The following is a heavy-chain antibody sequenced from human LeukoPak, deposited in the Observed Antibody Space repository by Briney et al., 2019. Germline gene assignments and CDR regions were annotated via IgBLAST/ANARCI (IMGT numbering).Heavy chain of an antibody. J-gene: IGHJ4*02. Sequence: GGSLRLSCAASGFTFSNAWMSWVRLAPGKGLEWVGRIKSKTDGGTTDYAAPVKGRFTISRDDSKNTLYLQMNSLKTEDTAVYYCTTDVTGYYDFWSGYYVAPSYVDYWGQGTLVTVSS. CDR3: TTDVTGYYDFWSGYYVAPSYVDY. D-gene: IGHD3-3*01. CDR2: IKSKTDGGTT. CDR1: GFTFSNAW. V-gene: IGHV3-15*01.